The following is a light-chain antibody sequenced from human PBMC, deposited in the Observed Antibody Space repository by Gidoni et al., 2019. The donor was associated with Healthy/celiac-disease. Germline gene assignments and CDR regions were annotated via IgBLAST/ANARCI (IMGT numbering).Light chain of an antibody. CDR2: AAS. Sequence: DIQMTQSPSSLSASVGDRVTITCRARQGISNSLAWYQQKPGKAPKLLLYAASRLESGVPSRFSGSGSGTDYTLTISSLQPEDFATYYCHQYYSTPRTFGQGTKVEIK. V-gene: IGKV1-NL1*01. J-gene: IGKJ1*01. CDR1: QGISNS. CDR3: HQYYSTPRT.